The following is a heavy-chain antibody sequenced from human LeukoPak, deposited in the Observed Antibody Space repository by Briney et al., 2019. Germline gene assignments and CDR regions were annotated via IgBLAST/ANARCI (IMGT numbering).Heavy chain of an antibody. CDR2: IGIVSDT. CDR3: AKYVLMGRTRAFDS. V-gene: IGHV3-23*01. D-gene: IGHD2-8*01. J-gene: IGHJ4*02. CDR1: GFNFSNYA. Sequence: PGGSLRLSWAASGFNFSNYAMTWVRQAPGKGLGWVSTIGIVSDTYYADSVKGRFTISRDNSKNTLYLQVNSLRAEDTAVYYCAKYVLMGRTRAFDSWGQGSLVTFSS.